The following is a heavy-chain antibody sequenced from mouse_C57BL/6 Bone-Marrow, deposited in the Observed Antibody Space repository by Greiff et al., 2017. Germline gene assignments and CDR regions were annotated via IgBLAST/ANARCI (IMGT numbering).Heavy chain of an antibody. CDR3: ARVTYGSSYDLPYWCFDV. V-gene: IGHV1-55*01. CDR1: GYTFTSYW. Sequence: QVQLQQPGAELVKPGASVKMSCKASGYTFTSYWITWVKQRPGQGLEWIGDIYPGSGSTNYNEKFKSKATLTVDTSSSTAYMQLSSLTSEDSAVYYCARVTYGSSYDLPYWCFDVWGTGTTVTVSS. J-gene: IGHJ1*03. D-gene: IGHD1-1*01. CDR2: IYPGSGST.